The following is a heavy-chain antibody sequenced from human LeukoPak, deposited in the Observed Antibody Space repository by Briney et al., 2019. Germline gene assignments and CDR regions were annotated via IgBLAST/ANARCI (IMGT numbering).Heavy chain of an antibody. D-gene: IGHD2-21*01. J-gene: IGHJ5*02. V-gene: IGHV3-23*01. Sequence: GGSLRLSCAASGFTFSSYAMSWVRQAPGKGLEWVSGTTGSGGSTFYADSVKGRFTISRDNSKNTLYLQMNSLRAEDTAVYYCARKMVNRNWFDPWGQGTLVTVSS. CDR1: GFTFSSYA. CDR3: ARKMVNRNWFDP. CDR2: TTGSGGST.